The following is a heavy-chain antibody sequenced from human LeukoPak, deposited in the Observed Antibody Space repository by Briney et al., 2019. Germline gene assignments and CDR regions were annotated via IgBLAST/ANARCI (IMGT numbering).Heavy chain of an antibody. Sequence: GGSLSLSCAASGFTFSSYSMNWVRQAPGKGLEWVSSISSSSSYIYYADSVKGRFTISRDNAKNSLYLQMNSLRAEDTAVYYCARLAVTTKGYYGMHVWGQGTTVTVSS. V-gene: IGHV3-21*01. J-gene: IGHJ6*02. D-gene: IGHD4-17*01. CDR3: ARLAVTTKGYYGMHV. CDR2: ISSSSSYI. CDR1: GFTFSSYS.